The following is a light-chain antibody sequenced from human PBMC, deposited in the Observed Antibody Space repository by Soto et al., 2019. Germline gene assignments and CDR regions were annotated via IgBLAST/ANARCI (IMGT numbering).Light chain of an antibody. Sequence: QSALTQPASVSGSPGQSITISCTGTSSDVGDYNYVSWYRQYPGKAPKLIIYEVNNRPSGLSNRFSGSKSGNTAYLTISGLQAEDEADYHCSSSAGIYHYLVFGGGTKLTVL. CDR1: SSDVGDYNY. CDR2: EVN. J-gene: IGLJ3*02. V-gene: IGLV2-14*01. CDR3: SSSAGIYHYLV.